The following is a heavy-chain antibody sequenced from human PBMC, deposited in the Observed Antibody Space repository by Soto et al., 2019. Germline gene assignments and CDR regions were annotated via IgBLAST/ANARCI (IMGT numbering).Heavy chain of an antibody. CDR1: GYTFTSYD. CDR3: ARAALHADYDILTAAAGGDYYYYYYMDV. D-gene: IGHD3-9*01. J-gene: IGHJ6*03. Sequence: ASVKVSCKASGYTFTSYDINWVRQATGQGLEWMGWMNPNSGNTGYAQKFQGRVTMTRNTSISTAYMELSSLRSEDTAVYYCARAALHADYDILTAAAGGDYYYYYYMDVWGKGTTVTVSS. V-gene: IGHV1-8*01. CDR2: MNPNSGNT.